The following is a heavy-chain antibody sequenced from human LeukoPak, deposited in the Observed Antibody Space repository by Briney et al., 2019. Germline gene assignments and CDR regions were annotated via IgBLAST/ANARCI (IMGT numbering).Heavy chain of an antibody. CDR3: VKAAGTPPTPYFDY. Sequence: ASVKVSCKASGGTFSSYAISWVRQAPGQGLERMGGIIPIFGTANYAQKFQGRVTITADESTSTAYMELSSLRSEDTAVYYCVKAAGTPPTPYFDYWGQGTLVTVSS. J-gene: IGHJ4*02. CDR1: GGTFSSYA. D-gene: IGHD6-13*01. V-gene: IGHV1-69*13. CDR2: IIPIFGTA.